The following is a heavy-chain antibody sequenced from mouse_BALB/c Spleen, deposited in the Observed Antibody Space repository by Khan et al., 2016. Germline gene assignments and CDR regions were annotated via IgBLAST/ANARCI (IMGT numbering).Heavy chain of an antibody. J-gene: IGHJ2*01. CDR1: GFTFSSYT. Sequence: EVELVESGGGLVQPGGSLKLSCAASGFTFSSYTMSWVRQTPEKRLEWVAYISNGGGSTYYPDTVKGRFTISSDHAKNTLYMQMSSLKSEDTAMYCCARERRARADGYFDYWGQGTTLTVSS. CDR2: ISNGGGST. V-gene: IGHV5-12-2*01. D-gene: IGHD3-1*01. CDR3: ARERRARADGYFDY.